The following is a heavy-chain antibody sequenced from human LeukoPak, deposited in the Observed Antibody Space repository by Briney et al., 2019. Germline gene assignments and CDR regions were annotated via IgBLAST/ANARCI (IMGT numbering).Heavy chain of an antibody. D-gene: IGHD1-26*01. Sequence: ASVKVSCKASGYTFTSYAMNWVRQAPGQGLEWMGWINTNTGNPTYAQGFTGRFVFSLDTSVSTAYLQISSLKAEDTAVYYCARGQTVGATKIYAFDIWGQGTMVTVSS. V-gene: IGHV7-4-1*02. CDR3: ARGQTVGATKIYAFDI. CDR1: GYTFTSYA. CDR2: INTNTGNP. J-gene: IGHJ3*02.